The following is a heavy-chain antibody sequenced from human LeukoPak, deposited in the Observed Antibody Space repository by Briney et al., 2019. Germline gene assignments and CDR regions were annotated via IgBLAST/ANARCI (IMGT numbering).Heavy chain of an antibody. J-gene: IGHJ6*02. Sequence: GESLKISCEGSGYSFTNYWIAWVRQMPGQGLEWMGLIYPRDSEIRNSPSFQGQVTISADKSINTAYLQWSSLKASDTAMYYCARLSRITMDRGAMDAWGQGTPVTVSS. D-gene: IGHD3-10*01. CDR1: GYSFTNYW. V-gene: IGHV5-51*01. CDR3: ARLSRITMDRGAMDA. CDR2: IYPRDSEI.